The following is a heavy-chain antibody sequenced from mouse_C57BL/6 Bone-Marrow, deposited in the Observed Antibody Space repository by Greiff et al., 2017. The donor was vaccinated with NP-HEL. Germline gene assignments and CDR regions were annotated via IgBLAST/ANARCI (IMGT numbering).Heavy chain of an antibody. D-gene: IGHD1-1*01. CDR3: ARTTVVATGLGRGWFDY. CDR1: GYTFTSYW. V-gene: IGHV1-64*01. J-gene: IGHJ2*01. Sequence: VQLQQPGAELVKPGASVKLSCKASGYTFTSYWMHWVKQRPGQGLEWIGMIHPNSGSTTYNEKFKSKATLTVDKSSSTAYMQLSSLTSEDSAVYYCARTTVVATGLGRGWFDYWGQGTTLTVSS. CDR2: IHPNSGST.